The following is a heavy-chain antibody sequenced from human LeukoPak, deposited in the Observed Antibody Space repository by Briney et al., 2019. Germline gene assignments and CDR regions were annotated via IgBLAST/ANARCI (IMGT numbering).Heavy chain of an antibody. CDR3: ARDNWGFRSWFDP. CDR2: IYYSGNT. V-gene: IGHV4-39*02. CDR1: GDSISTSNSY. D-gene: IGHD7-27*01. Sequence: PSETLSLTCTVSGDSISTSNSYWGWIRQPPGKGLEWIGSIYYSGNTYYNASLKSRVTISVDTSKNQFSLKLTSVTAADTAVYYCARDNWGFRSWFDPWGQGTLVTVSS. J-gene: IGHJ5*02.